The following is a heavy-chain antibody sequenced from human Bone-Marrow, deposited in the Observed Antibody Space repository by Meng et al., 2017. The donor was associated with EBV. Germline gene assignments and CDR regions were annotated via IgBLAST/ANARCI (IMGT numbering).Heavy chain of an antibody. J-gene: IGHJ4*02. CDR3: ATSYGYTSTY. Sequence: QLARQGPGPGLLTPSVTLSVTCSGSGAAISNTTYCWGWIRQSPGKGREWIGSMSYSSRTTSYNAFLKTRVSISIDSSKNQFSLRLQSVTAADTAVYYCATSYGYTSTYWGPGTLVTVSS. CDR1: GAAISNTTYC. CDR2: MSYSSRTT. V-gene: IGHV4-39*07. D-gene: IGHD5-18*01.